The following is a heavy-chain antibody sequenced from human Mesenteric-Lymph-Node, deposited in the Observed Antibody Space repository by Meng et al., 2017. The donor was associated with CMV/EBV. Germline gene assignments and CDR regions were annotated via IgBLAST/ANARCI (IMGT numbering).Heavy chain of an antibody. D-gene: IGHD2-2*01. Sequence: SGYYLYWLRQAPGQGLEWMGRINPSSGDATYARGFQGRVTVTRDTSISTAYMELSRLTSDDTAVYYCARDFCSDTSCSVFDYWGQGTLVTVSS. V-gene: IGHV1-2*06. CDR1: SGYY. J-gene: IGHJ4*02. CDR3: ARDFCSDTSCSVFDY. CDR2: INPSSGDA.